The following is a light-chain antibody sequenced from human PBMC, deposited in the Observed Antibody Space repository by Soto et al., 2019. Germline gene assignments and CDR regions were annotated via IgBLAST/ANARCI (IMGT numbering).Light chain of an antibody. J-gene: IGKJ2*01. CDR1: QHISKN. V-gene: IGKV1-33*01. CDR2: DAS. Sequence: DIQMTQSPSSLSASVGDRVTITCQASQHISKNLNWYQQKPGKAPKLLIYDASNLETGVPSRFSGSGSGTDFTFTISSLQAEDIATYYCQQYDNLPGYTFGQGTKLEIK. CDR3: QQYDNLPGYT.